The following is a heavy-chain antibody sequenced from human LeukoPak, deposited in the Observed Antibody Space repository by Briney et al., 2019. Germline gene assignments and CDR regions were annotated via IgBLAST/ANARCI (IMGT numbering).Heavy chain of an antibody. V-gene: IGHV4-38-2*02. Sequence: SETLSLTCTVSGYSISSGYYWGWIRQPPGKGLEWIGNIYPSGTTYYHPSLKTRVTIAVDTSKNQFSLKLSSVTAADTAVYFCARAYSSSWYFNWFDPWGQGTLVTVSS. CDR3: ARAYSSSWYFNWFDP. J-gene: IGHJ5*02. CDR1: GYSISSGYY. CDR2: IYPSGTT. D-gene: IGHD6-13*01.